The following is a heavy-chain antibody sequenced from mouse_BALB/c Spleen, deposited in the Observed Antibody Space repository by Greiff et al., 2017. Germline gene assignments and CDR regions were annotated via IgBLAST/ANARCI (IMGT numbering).Heavy chain of an antibody. J-gene: IGHJ4*01. CDR2: IYPGNSDT. V-gene: IGHV1-5*01. CDR3: TREDGYATVYAMDD. D-gene: IGHD2-2*01. Sequence: EVQLVESGTVLARPGASVKMSCKASGYTFTSYWMHWVKQRPGQGLEWIGAIYPGNSDTSYNQKFKGKAKLTAVTSTSTAYMERSSLTNEDSAVYYCTREDGYATVYAMDDWGQGTSVTVSS. CDR1: GYTFTSYW.